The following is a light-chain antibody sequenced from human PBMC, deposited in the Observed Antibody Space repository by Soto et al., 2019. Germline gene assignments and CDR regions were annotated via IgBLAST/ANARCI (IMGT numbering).Light chain of an antibody. CDR2: TAS. V-gene: IGKV1D-12*01. J-gene: IGKJ4*01. CDR1: QGINKW. Sequence: DIQMTQSPSSVSASVGDRVTITCRASQGINKWLAWYQQKPGKAPKLLIYTASRLQGGVPSRFSGSGSGTDFTLTISSLQAEDFATYYCLQASQFPLTFGGGTKVEIK. CDR3: LQASQFPLT.